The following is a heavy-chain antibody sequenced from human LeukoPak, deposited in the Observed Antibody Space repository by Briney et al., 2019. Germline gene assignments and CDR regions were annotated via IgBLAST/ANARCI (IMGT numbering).Heavy chain of an antibody. CDR3: ARFGAERSDYYYGMDV. CDR1: GGSISSGGYY. D-gene: IGHD1-1*01. CDR2: IYYSGST. Sequence: SETLSLTCTVSGGSISSGGYYWSWIRQHPGKGLEWIGYIYYSGSTYYNPSLKSRVTISVDTSKNQFSLKLSSVTAADTAVYYCARFGAERSDYYYGMDVWGQGTTVTVSS. V-gene: IGHV4-31*03. J-gene: IGHJ6*02.